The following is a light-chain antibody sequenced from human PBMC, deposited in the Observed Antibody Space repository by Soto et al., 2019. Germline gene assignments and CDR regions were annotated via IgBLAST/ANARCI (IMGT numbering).Light chain of an antibody. V-gene: IGLV1-51*02. Sequence: SVLTQPPSVYAAPGQKVTISCSGSSSDIGNNYVSWYQHLPGTAPKLLIYENSQRPSGIPDRFSGSKSGTSATLDITGLQTGDEADYYCGTWDNSVSADVFGTGTKLTVL. CDR3: GTWDNSVSADV. J-gene: IGLJ1*01. CDR1: SSDIGNNY. CDR2: ENS.